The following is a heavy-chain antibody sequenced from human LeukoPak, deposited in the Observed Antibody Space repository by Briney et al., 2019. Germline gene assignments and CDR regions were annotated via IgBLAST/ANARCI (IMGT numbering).Heavy chain of an antibody. J-gene: IGHJ4*02. CDR3: ARDEYSSGYYNDY. CDR1: GFTFSSYS. Sequence: GGSLRLSCAASGFTFSSYSMNWVRQAPGKGLEWVSSISSSSSYIYYADPVKGRFTISRDNAKNSLYLQMNSLRAEDTAVYYCARDEYSSGYYNDYWGQGTLVTVSS. D-gene: IGHD3-22*01. CDR2: ISSSSSYI. V-gene: IGHV3-21*01.